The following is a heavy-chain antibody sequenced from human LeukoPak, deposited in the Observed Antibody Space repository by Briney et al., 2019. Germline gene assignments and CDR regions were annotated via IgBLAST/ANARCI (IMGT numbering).Heavy chain of an antibody. D-gene: IGHD3-10*01. CDR2: ISCSGGST. CDR3: AKSGYGSGSYSYYGMDV. CDR1: GFTFSSYA. J-gene: IGHJ6*02. Sequence: GGSLRLSCAASGFTFSSYAMSWVRQAPGKGLEWVSAISCSGGSTYYADSVKGRFTISRDNSKNTLYLQLNSLRAEDTAVYYCAKSGYGSGSYSYYGMDVWGQGTTVTVSS. V-gene: IGHV3-23*01.